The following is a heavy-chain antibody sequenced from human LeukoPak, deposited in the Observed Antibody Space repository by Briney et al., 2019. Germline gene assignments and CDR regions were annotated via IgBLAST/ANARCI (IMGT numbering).Heavy chain of an antibody. CDR3: AKGDYYDSRLPFDI. Sequence: GGSLRLSCAASGFTFDDYAMHWVRQAPGKGLEWVSGISWNSGSIGYAGSVKGRFTISRDNAKNSLYLQMNSLRAEDTALYYCAKGDYYDSRLPFDIWGQGTMVTVSS. V-gene: IGHV3-9*01. J-gene: IGHJ3*02. CDR2: ISWNSGSI. CDR1: GFTFDDYA. D-gene: IGHD3-22*01.